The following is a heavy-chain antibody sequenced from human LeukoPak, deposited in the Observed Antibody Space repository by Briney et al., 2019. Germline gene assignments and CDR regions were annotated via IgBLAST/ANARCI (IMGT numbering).Heavy chain of an antibody. V-gene: IGHV3-23*01. CDR3: AKDRRSYSYFPDY. J-gene: IGHJ4*02. CDR1: GFTFSSYA. Sequence: GASLRLSCAPSGFTFSSYAMSWVRQAPGKGLEWVSAISGSGGSTYYADSVKGRFTISRDNSKNTLYLQMNSLRAEDTAVYYCAKDRRSYSYFPDYWGQGTLVTVSS. CDR2: ISGSGGST. D-gene: IGHD1-26*01.